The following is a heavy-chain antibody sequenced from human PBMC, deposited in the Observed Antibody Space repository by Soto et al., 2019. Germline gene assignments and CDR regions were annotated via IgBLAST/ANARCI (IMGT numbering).Heavy chain of an antibody. J-gene: IGHJ6*03. CDR3: ARGWLATGGSLSYMDV. CDR1: GFTFSSYY. V-gene: IGHV3-13*01. Sequence: EVQLVESGGGLVQPGGSLRLSCAASGFTFSSYYMHWVRQATGKGLEWVAAIGTAGDTYYTGSVKGRFTISRENAKNSLYLQMNSLRAGDTALYYCARGWLATGGSLSYMDVWGKGTTVTVSS. CDR2: IGTAGDT. D-gene: IGHD6-13*01.